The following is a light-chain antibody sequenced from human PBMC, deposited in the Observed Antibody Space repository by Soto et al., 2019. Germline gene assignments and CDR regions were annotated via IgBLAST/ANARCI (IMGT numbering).Light chain of an antibody. Sequence: EVMMTQFPDTVSVTPGETVTPSCGASQSVRTNLAWYQQRPGQAPRLLIHYSSTRASDIPARFSGSGSGTNFTLAISSLQSEDFAVYYCQQYAYWPETFGQGTKVDIK. CDR3: QQYAYWPET. V-gene: IGKV3D-15*01. CDR2: YSS. CDR1: QSVRTN. J-gene: IGKJ1*01.